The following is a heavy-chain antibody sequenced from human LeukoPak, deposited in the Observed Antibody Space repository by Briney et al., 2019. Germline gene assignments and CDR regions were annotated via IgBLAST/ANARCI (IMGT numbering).Heavy chain of an antibody. CDR1: GFTFSRYG. V-gene: IGHV3-30*18. D-gene: IGHD5-24*01. CDR2: ISYDGSKT. CDR3: AKDFWEMPTTDS. J-gene: IGHJ5*01. Sequence: GGSLRLSCAASGFTFSRYGMHWARQAPGKGLEWVAVISYDGSKTYYADPVRGRFTISRDNSKNTVYLQMNSLRAEDTAVYFCAKDFWEMPTTDSWGQGTLVTVSS.